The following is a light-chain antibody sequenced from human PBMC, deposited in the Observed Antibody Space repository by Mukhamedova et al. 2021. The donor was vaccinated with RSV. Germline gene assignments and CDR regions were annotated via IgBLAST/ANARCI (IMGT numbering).Light chain of an antibody. J-gene: IGKJ3*01. V-gene: IGKV1-12*01. Sequence: WYQRRVHGKTPKLLIYTASSLQSGVPSRFSGRGSGTYFTLTISSLQPEDFETYYCQQASTFPFTFGPGTKVDIK. CDR2: TAS. CDR3: QQASTFPFT.